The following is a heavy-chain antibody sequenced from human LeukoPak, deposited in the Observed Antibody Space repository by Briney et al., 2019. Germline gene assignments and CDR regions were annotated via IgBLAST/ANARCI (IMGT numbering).Heavy chain of an antibody. D-gene: IGHD5-12*01. Sequence: PSETLSLTCTVSGGSISSYYWSWIRQPPGKGLEWIGYIYYSGSTNYNPSLKSRVIISVDTSKNQFSLKLSSVTAADTAVYYCAREATGGAFDYWGQGTLVTVSS. J-gene: IGHJ4*02. CDR2: IYYSGST. V-gene: IGHV4-59*01. CDR1: GGSISSYY. CDR3: AREATGGAFDY.